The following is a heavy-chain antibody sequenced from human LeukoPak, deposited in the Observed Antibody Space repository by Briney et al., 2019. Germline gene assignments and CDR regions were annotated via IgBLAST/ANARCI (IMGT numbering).Heavy chain of an antibody. D-gene: IGHD3-22*01. CDR1: GFTFSSYW. Sequence: GGSLRLSCAASGFTFSSYWMHWVRQAPGKGLVWVSRINSDGSSTSYADSVKGRFTISRDNAKNTLHLQMNSLRAEDTAVYYCARSRGYSPRHFDYWGQGTLVTVSS. V-gene: IGHV3-74*01. J-gene: IGHJ4*02. CDR3: ARSRGYSPRHFDY. CDR2: INSDGSST.